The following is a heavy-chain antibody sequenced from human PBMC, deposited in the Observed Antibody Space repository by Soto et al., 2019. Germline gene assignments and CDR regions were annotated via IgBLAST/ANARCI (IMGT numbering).Heavy chain of an antibody. CDR1: GYAFTTYS. J-gene: IGHJ4*02. CDR3: AGGRYGDY. Sequence: QVHLVQSGAEVKKPGASVKVSCKGSGYAFTTYSITWVRQAPGQGLEWMGWISAHNGNTNYAQKLPGRDTVTRDPSTSTAYMEQRRRRSDGAAVYYWAGGRYGDYWGQGALVTVSS. D-gene: IGHD1-1*01. V-gene: IGHV1-18*01. CDR2: ISAHNGNT.